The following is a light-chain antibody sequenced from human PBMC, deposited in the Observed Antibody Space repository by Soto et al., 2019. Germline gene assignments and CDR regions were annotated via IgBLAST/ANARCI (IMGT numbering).Light chain of an antibody. CDR3: KKRSNWPRT. V-gene: IGKV3-11*01. CDR2: DSS. Sequence: EIVLTQSPATLSLSPGERATLSCRASQSVSSYLAWYQQKPGQAPRLLIYDSSNTATGIPASFSGSGSGTDFTITISSHETEDFEVYYCKKRSNWPRTFGQGTKLEIK. CDR1: QSVSSY. J-gene: IGKJ2*01.